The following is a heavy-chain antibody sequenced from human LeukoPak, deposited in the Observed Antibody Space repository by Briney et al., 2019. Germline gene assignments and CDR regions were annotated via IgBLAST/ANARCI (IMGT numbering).Heavy chain of an antibody. V-gene: IGHV3-33*01. J-gene: IGHJ6*04. CDR2: IWYDGSNK. CDR1: GFTFSSYG. Sequence: QPGRSLRLSCAASGFTFSSYGMHWVRQALGKGLEWVAVIWYDGSNKYYADSVKGRFTISRDNSKNTLYLQMNSLRAEDTAVYYCARGYSYYYYGMDVWGKGTTVTVSS. CDR3: ARGYSYYYYGMDV.